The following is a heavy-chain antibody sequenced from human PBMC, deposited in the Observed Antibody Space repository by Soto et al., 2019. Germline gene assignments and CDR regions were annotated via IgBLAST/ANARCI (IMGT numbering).Heavy chain of an antibody. CDR3: AREGDCSGGGCYPGLKN. CDR1: GFTFSNFW. D-gene: IGHD2-15*01. CDR2: IKHDGSEQ. J-gene: IGHJ4*02. V-gene: IGHV3-7*01. Sequence: EVHLVESGGGLVQPGASLRLSCAVSGFTFSNFWMSWVRQAPGKGPEWVANIKHDGSEQYYVDSVKGRFTISRDNAKYSVSLQMNRLRGDDTAVYYCAREGDCSGGGCYPGLKNWGQGPLVTVSS.